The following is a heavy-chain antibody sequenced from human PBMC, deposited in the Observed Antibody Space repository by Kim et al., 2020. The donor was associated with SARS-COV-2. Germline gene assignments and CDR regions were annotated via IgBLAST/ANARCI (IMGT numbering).Heavy chain of an antibody. D-gene: IGHD3-3*01. CDR1: GFTFSSYW. J-gene: IGHJ6*02. CDR2: IKQDGSEK. Sequence: GGSLRLSCAASGFTFSSYWMSWVRQAPGKGLEWVANIKQDGSEKYYVDSVKGRFTISRDNAKNSLYLQMNSLRAEDTAVYYCARVGDDFWGGYYPYYYYGMDVWGQGTTVTVSS. CDR3: ARVGDDFWGGYYPYYYYGMDV. V-gene: IGHV3-7*03.